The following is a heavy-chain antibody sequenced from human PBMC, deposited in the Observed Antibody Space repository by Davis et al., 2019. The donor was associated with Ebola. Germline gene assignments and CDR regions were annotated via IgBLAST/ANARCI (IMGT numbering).Heavy chain of an antibody. CDR3: AREGGGALYYYYGMDV. J-gene: IGHJ6*02. V-gene: IGHV1-2*04. CDR1: GYTFTGYY. Sequence: ASVKVSCKASGYTFTGYYMHWVRQAPGQGLEWMGWINPNSGGTNYAQKFQGWVTMTRDTSISTAYMELSRLRSDDTAVYYCAREGGGALYYYYGMDVWGQGTTVTVSS. CDR2: INPNSGGT.